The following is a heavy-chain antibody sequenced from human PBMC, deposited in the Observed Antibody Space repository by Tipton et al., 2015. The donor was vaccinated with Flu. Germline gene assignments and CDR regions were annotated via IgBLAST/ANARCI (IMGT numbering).Heavy chain of an antibody. V-gene: IGHV1-69*01. CDR3: ARDKVPSDYVGVKCFDD. CDR1: GDSFSSHA. J-gene: IGHJ4*02. CDR2: INPIFGTT. D-gene: IGHD3-16*01. Sequence: QLVQSGAEVKKPGSSVKVSCKASGDSFSSHAISWVRQAPGQGLEWMGGINPIFGTTNYAQKFQGRVTITADEFTTTAYMELSSLTSEDTAMYYCARDKVPSDYVGVKCFDDWGQGSLVTVSS.